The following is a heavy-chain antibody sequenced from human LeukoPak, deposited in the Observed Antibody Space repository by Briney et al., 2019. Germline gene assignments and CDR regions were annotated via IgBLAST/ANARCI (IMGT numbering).Heavy chain of an antibody. V-gene: IGHV4-39*07. D-gene: IGHD5-18*01. Sequence: SETLSLTCTVCGVSISSSSYYWGWIRQPPGKGLEWIGSIYYSGSTYYNPSLKSRFTISVDTPKNQLSLKLSSVSAADTAVYYCAREVGGYRYGYRPTELYWYFDLWGRGTLVTVSS. CDR2: IYYSGST. CDR3: AREVGGYRYGYRPTELYWYFDL. CDR1: GVSISSSSYY. J-gene: IGHJ2*01.